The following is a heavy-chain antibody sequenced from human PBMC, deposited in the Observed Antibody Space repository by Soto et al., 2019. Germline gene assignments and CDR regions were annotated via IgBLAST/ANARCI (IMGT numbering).Heavy chain of an antibody. Sequence: SETLSLTCTVSGGSISSFYWSWIRQPPGKGLEWIGYIYYSGSTNYNPSLKSRVAISVDTSKNQFSLKLSSVTAADTAVYYCARVNYYGSGSSIDYWGQGTLVTVSS. CDR2: IYYSGST. V-gene: IGHV4-59*01. D-gene: IGHD3-10*01. CDR3: ARVNYYGSGSSIDY. CDR1: GGSISSFY. J-gene: IGHJ4*02.